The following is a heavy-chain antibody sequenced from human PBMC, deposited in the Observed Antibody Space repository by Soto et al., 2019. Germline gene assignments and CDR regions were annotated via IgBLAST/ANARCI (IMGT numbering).Heavy chain of an antibody. D-gene: IGHD3-10*01. CDR3: ARVLLWFGELPRCWFDP. J-gene: IGHJ5*02. CDR1: GYSISSGYY. V-gene: IGHV4-38-2*01. Sequence: TSETLSLTCAVSGYSISSGYYWGWIRQPPGKGLEWIGSIYHSGSTYYNPSLKSRVTISVDTSKNQFSLKLSSVTAADTAVYYCARVLLWFGELPRCWFDPWGQGTLVTVSS. CDR2: IYHSGST.